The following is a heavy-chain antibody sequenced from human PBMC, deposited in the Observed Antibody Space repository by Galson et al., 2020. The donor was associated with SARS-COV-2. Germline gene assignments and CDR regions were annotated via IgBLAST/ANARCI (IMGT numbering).Heavy chain of an antibody. CDR1: GGTISSGGYY. CDR2: IYYSGST. D-gene: IGHD6-13*01. Sequence: ASETLSLTCTVSGGTISSGGYYWSWIRQHPGKGREWIGYIYYSGSTYYNPSLKSRVTISVDTTKNQFSLKLSSVTAADTAVYYCARTVAAEDYWGQGTLVTVSS. J-gene: IGHJ4*02. V-gene: IGHV4-31*03. CDR3: ARTVAAEDY.